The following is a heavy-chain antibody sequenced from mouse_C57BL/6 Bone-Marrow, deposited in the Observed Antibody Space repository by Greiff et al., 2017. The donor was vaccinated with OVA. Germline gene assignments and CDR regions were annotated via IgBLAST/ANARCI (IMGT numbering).Heavy chain of an antibody. Sequence: VKLVESGPGLVQPSQSLSITCTVSGFSLTSYGVHWVRQSPGKGLEWLGVIWSGGSTDYNAAFISRLSISKDNSKSQVFFKMNSLQADDTAIYYCARNGDWDYAMDYWGQGTSVTVSS. CDR3: ARNGDWDYAMDY. V-gene: IGHV2-2*01. CDR2: IWSGGST. CDR1: GFSLTSYG. J-gene: IGHJ4*01. D-gene: IGHD4-1*01.